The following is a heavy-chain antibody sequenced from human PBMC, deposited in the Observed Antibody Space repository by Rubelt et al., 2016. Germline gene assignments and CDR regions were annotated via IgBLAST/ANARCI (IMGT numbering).Heavy chain of an antibody. D-gene: IGHD3-10*01. V-gene: IGHV4-31*03. CDR2: IYYSGST. Sequence: QTLSLTCTVSGGSISSGGYYWSWIRQHPGKGLEWIGYIYYSGSTYYNPSLKSRVTISVDTSKNQFSLKLSSVTAADTAVYYCAARSITMVRGVISDWGQGTLVTVSS. CDR1: GGSISSGGYY. CDR3: AARSITMVRGVISD. J-gene: IGHJ4*02.